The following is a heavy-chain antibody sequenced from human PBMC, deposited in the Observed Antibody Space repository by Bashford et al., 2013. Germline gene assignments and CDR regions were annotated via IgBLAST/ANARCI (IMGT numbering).Heavy chain of an antibody. CDR2: INLTLKNGDT. CDR3: GRAYASRWLFDF. Sequence: WVRQAPGQGLEWMGWINLTLKNGDTNYAXKFHGRVTMTRDTSLATAYMELSRVRPDDTAVYYCGRAYASRWLFDFWGQGALVTVSS. D-gene: IGHD6-13*01. V-gene: IGHV1-2*02. J-gene: IGHJ4*02.